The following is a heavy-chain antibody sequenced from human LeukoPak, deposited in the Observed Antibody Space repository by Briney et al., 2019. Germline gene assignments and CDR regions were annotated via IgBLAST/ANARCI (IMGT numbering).Heavy chain of an antibody. J-gene: IGHJ4*02. CDR2: IYPGDSDT. V-gene: IGHV5-51*01. CDR1: GYSFTSYW. Sequence: GESLKISCKGSGYSFTSYWIGWVRQMPGKGLEWMGIIYPGDSDTRYSPSFQGQVTISADKSISTAYLQWSSLKASDTAMYYCAREAKGAAAGLYPDYWGQGTLVTVSS. D-gene: IGHD6-13*01. CDR3: AREAKGAAAGLYPDY.